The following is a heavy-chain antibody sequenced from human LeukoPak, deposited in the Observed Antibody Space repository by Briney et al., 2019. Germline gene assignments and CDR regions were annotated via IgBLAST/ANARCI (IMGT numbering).Heavy chain of an antibody. D-gene: IGHD3-22*01. CDR3: ARHVGIYDRNTYVYYFDY. Sequence: AGGSLRLSCAASGFTFSSYEMNWVRQAPGKGLEWVSYISSSGSTIYYADSVKGRFTISRDNAKNSLYLHMNSLRAEDTAVYYCARHVGIYDRNTYVYYFDYWGQGTLVTVSS. CDR1: GFTFSSYE. CDR2: ISSSGSTI. V-gene: IGHV3-48*03. J-gene: IGHJ4*02.